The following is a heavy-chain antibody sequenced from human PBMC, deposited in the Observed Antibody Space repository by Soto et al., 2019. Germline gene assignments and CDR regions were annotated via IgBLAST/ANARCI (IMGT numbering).Heavy chain of an antibody. D-gene: IGHD4-17*01. V-gene: IGHV3-7*01. CDR2: IKQDGSEK. CDR3: ATDLDYGDFDYFDY. CDR1: GFTFSSYW. Sequence: GGSLRLSCVASGFTFSSYWMSWVRQAPGKGLEWVANIKQDGSEKYYVDSVKGRFTISRDNAKNSLYLQMNSLRAEDTAVYYCATDLDYGDFDYFDYWGQGTLVTVSS. J-gene: IGHJ4*02.